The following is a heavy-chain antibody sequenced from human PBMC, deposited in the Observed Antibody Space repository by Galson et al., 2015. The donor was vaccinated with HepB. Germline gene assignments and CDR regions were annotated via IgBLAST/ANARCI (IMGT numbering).Heavy chain of an antibody. Sequence: ALRHSCAACGFTVSSNYMSWVRQAPGKGLGWDSVIYSGGSTYYADSVKGRFTISRDNSKNTLYLQMNSLRAEDTAVYYCAKDRGYGGNHFDYWGQGTLVTVSS. CDR2: IYSGGST. V-gene: IGHV3-66*01. D-gene: IGHD4-23*01. CDR1: GFTVSSNY. J-gene: IGHJ4*02. CDR3: AKDRGYGGNHFDY.